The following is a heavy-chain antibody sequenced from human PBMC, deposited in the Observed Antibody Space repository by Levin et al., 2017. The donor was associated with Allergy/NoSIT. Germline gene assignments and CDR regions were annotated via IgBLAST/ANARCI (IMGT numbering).Heavy chain of an antibody. V-gene: IGHV4-39*01. J-gene: IGHJ5*02. D-gene: IGHD3-9*01. Sequence: SETLSLTCTVSGGSISSSSYYWGWIRQPPGKGLEWIGSIYYSGSTYYNPSLKSRVTISVDTSKNQFSLKLSSVTAADTAVYYCARQMGLRYFDWLFHYHNWFDPWGQGTLVTVSS. CDR2: IYYSGST. CDR3: ARQMGLRYFDWLFHYHNWFDP. CDR1: GGSISSSSYY.